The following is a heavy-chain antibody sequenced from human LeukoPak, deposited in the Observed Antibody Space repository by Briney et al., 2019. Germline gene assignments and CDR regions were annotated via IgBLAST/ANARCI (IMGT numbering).Heavy chain of an antibody. D-gene: IGHD3-3*01. Sequence: SETLSLTCTVSGGSISSSPYYWGWIRQPPGKGLEWIGTIYYSGSTYYNSSLKSRVTISVDTSKNQFSLKLSSVTAADTAVYYCARVGRITIFGVVRTWFDYWGQGTLVTVSS. CDR2: IYYSGST. CDR1: GGSISSSPYY. J-gene: IGHJ4*02. V-gene: IGHV4-39*07. CDR3: ARVGRITIFGVVRTWFDY.